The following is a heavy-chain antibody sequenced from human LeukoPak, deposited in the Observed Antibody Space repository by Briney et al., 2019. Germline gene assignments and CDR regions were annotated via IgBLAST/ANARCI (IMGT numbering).Heavy chain of an antibody. D-gene: IGHD3-22*01. CDR2: IYSGGST. CDR1: GFTFEINT. V-gene: IGHV3-66*01. Sequence: GGSLRLSCAASGFTFEINTMNWVRQAPGKGLEWVSVIYSGGSTYYADSVKGRFTISRDNSKNTLYLQMNSLRAEDTAVYYCARARAYYYDSSGLDAFDIWGQGTMVTVSS. J-gene: IGHJ3*02. CDR3: ARARAYYYDSSGLDAFDI.